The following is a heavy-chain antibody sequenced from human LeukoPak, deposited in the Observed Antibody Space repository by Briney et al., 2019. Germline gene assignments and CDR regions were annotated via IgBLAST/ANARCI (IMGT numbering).Heavy chain of an antibody. CDR1: GSTFSSYA. Sequence: GGSLRLSCAASGSTFSSYAMSWVRQAPGKGLEWVSAISGSGGSTYYADSVKGRFTISRDNSKNTLYLQMNSLRAEDTAVYYCAKDLYYYDSSGYYRWGAFDIWGQGTMVTVSS. CDR2: ISGSGGST. D-gene: IGHD3-22*01. CDR3: AKDLYYYDSSGYYRWGAFDI. J-gene: IGHJ3*02. V-gene: IGHV3-23*01.